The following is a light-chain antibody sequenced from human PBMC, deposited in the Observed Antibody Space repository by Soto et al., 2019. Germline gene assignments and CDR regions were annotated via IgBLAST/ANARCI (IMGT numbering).Light chain of an antibody. CDR2: EVS. CDR1: SSDVGAYKY. J-gene: IGLJ3*02. V-gene: IGLV2-8*01. Sequence: QSALTQPPSASGSPGQSVTISCTGNSSDVGAYKYVSWYQQHPGKAPKLMIYEVSKRPSGVPDRFSGSKSGNTASLTVSGLQAEDEADYYCSSYAGSNNWVFGGGTKVTVL. CDR3: SSYAGSNNWV.